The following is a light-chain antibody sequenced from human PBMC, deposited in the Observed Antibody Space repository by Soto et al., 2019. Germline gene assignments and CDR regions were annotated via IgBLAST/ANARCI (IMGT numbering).Light chain of an antibody. J-gene: IGKJ5*01. CDR1: QSVSIY. CDR3: QQRSNWPPEIT. V-gene: IGKV3-11*01. Sequence: EIVLTQSPATLSLFPGERATLSCRASQSVSIYLAWYQQKPGQAPRLLIYDASNRATGIPARFSGSGSGTDFTLTISRLEPEDFAVYYCQQRSNWPPEITFGQGTRLEMK. CDR2: DAS.